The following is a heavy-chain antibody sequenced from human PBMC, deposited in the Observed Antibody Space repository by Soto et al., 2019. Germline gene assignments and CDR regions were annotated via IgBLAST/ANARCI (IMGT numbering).Heavy chain of an antibody. CDR1: GYTFTSYA. Sequence: GASVKVSCKASGYTFTSYAMHWVRQAPGQRLEWMGWINAGNGNTKYSQKFQGRVTITRDTSASTAYMELSSLRFEDTAVYYCARDSFGTMIVVARDAFDIWGQGTMVTVSS. J-gene: IGHJ3*02. CDR2: INAGNGNT. V-gene: IGHV1-3*01. CDR3: ARDSFGTMIVVARDAFDI. D-gene: IGHD3-22*01.